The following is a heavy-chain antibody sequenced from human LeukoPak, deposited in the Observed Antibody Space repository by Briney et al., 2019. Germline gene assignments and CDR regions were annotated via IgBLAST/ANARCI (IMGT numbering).Heavy chain of an antibody. D-gene: IGHD5-18*01. CDR1: GFTVSSNY. Sequence: GGSLRLSCAASGFTVSSNYMSWVRQAPGKGLEWVSVTYSNGRTYYADSVKGRFTISRDNAKNSLYLQMNSLRAEDTAVYYCASVDTARWGQGTLVTVSS. V-gene: IGHV3-53*01. CDR3: ASVDTAR. CDR2: TYSNGRT. J-gene: IGHJ4*02.